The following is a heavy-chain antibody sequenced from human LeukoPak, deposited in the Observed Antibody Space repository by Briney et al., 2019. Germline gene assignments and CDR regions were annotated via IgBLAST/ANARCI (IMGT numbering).Heavy chain of an antibody. Sequence: SETLSLTCTVSGDSISSYYWSWIRQPAGKGLEWIGRISTSGSTNYNPSLKSRVTMSVDTSKNQFSLRLSSVTAADTAVYYCARAWQWLPLDYWGQGTLVTVSS. CDR2: ISTSGST. V-gene: IGHV4-4*07. CDR3: ARAWQWLPLDY. J-gene: IGHJ4*02. D-gene: IGHD6-19*01. CDR1: GDSISSYY.